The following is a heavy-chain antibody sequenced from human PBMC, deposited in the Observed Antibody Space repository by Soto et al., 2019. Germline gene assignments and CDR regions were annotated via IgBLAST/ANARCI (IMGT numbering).Heavy chain of an antibody. Sequence: NPSETLSLTCTVSGGSISTYYWAWIRQPPGKGLEYIGSISHSGNTYFNPSLESRVSIFVDTSKSQVSLRVRSVTAADTAIYYCASLKGFFDYWGPGTMVTVSS. CDR2: ISHSGNT. J-gene: IGHJ4*02. CDR1: GGSISTYY. CDR3: ASLKGFFDY. V-gene: IGHV4-39*01.